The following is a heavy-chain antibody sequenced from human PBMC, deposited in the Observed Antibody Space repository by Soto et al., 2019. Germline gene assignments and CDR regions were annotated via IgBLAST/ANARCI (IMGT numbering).Heavy chain of an antibody. V-gene: IGHV1-2*02. CDR2: INPNSGGT. CDR1: GYTFTGYY. Sequence: ASVKVSCKASGYTFTGYYMHWVRQAPGQGLEWMGWINPNSGGTNYAQKFQGRVTMTRDTSISTAYMELSRLRSDDTAVYYCASGRVHPIAAYYYYGMDVWGQGTTATVSS. J-gene: IGHJ6*02. CDR3: ASGRVHPIAAYYYYGMDV. D-gene: IGHD6-13*01.